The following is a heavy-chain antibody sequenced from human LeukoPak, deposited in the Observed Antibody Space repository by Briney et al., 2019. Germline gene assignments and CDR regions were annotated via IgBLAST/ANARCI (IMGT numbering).Heavy chain of an antibody. CDR2: ISSSGRTI. CDR3: ARDPIQLWSFDY. J-gene: IGHJ4*02. V-gene: IGHV3-11*01. D-gene: IGHD5-18*01. Sequence: GGSLRLSCAASGLTFSDYYMTSIRQAPGKGLEWVSYISSSGRTIYYSDSVKGRFNISRENAKNLLYLQMNILRPEDTAVYYCARDPIQLWSFDYWGQGTLVTVSS. CDR1: GLTFSDYY.